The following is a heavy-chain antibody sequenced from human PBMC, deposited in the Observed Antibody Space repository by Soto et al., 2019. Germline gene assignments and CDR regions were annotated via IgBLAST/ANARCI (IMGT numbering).Heavy chain of an antibody. V-gene: IGHV3-21*01. CDR3: ERGTQWLAS. D-gene: IGHD6-19*01. J-gene: IGHJ4*02. Sequence: EVQLVESGGGLVKPGGSLRLSCAASGFTFSSYSMNWVRQAPGKGLEWVSSISSSSSYIYYAHSVKGRFTISRDNAKNSLYLQMNSLRAEDTAVYYCERGTQWLASWGQGTLVTVSS. CDR1: GFTFSSYS. CDR2: ISSSSSYI.